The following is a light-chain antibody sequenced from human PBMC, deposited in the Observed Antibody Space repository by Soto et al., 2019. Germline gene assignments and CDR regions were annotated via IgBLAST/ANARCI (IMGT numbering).Light chain of an antibody. V-gene: IGKV3-20*01. J-gene: IGKJ3*01. CDR1: QSVSSSY. CDR2: GAS. Sequence: EIVLTQSPGTLSLSPGERATLSCRASQSVSSSYLAWYQQKPGQAPRLLIYGASSRATGIPDRFSGSGSGTDFTLTISRLGPEDFAVYYCQQYGTSPFTFGPGTKVEIK. CDR3: QQYGTSPFT.